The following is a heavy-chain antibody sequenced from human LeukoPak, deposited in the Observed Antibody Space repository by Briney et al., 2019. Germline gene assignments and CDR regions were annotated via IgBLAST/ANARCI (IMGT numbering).Heavy chain of an antibody. V-gene: IGHV3-30*03. D-gene: IGHD1-26*01. J-gene: IGHJ5*02. CDR3: APYSGPP. CDR1: GFTFSSYG. CDR2: ISYDGSNK. Sequence: GGSLRLSCAASGFTFSSYGMHWVRQAPGKGLEWVAVISYDGSNKYYADSVKGRFTISRDNSKNTLYLQMNSLRAEDTAVYYCAPYSGPPWAQEPLVPFSS.